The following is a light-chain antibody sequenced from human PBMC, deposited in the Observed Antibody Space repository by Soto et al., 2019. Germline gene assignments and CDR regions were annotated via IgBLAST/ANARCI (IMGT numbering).Light chain of an antibody. CDR2: SAS. CDR3: QQYGSSWT. CDR1: QTFSSSY. Sequence: EIVLTQSPGTLSLSPGERATLSCRASQTFSSSYLAWYQQKPGQAPRRLIYSASSRATVIPDRLSGSGYGTDFTLTISRLEHDDFAVYYCQQYGSSWTFGQGTKVEIK. V-gene: IGKV3-20*01. J-gene: IGKJ1*01.